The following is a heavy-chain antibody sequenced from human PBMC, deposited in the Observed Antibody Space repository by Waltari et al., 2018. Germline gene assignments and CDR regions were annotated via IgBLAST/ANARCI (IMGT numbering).Heavy chain of an antibody. CDR1: GYSISSGYH. CDR2: IYHSGST. CDR3: ARQIGWLVLLGWFDP. D-gene: IGHD6-19*01. V-gene: IGHV4-38-2*01. Sequence: QVQMQESGPGLLKPSETLSLTCAVSGYSISSGYHWGWIRQPPGKGLEWIGSIYHSGSTYYNPSLKSRVTISVDTSKNQFSLKLSSVTAADTAVYYCARQIGWLVLLGWFDPWGQGTLVTVSS. J-gene: IGHJ5*02.